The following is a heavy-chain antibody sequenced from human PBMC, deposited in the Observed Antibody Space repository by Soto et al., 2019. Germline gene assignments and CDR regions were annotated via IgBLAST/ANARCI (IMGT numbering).Heavy chain of an antibody. CDR3: ARGGKNYGMDV. Sequence: GGSLRLSCAASGFTFSSYSMNWVRQAPGKGLEWVSSISSSSSYIYYADSVKGRFTISRDNAKNSLYLQMNSLRAEDTAVCYCARGGKNYGMDVWGQGTTVTVSS. CDR2: ISSSSSYI. J-gene: IGHJ6*02. V-gene: IGHV3-21*01. CDR1: GFTFSSYS.